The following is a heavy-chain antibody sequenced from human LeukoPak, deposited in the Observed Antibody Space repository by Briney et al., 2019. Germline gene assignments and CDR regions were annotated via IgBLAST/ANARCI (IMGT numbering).Heavy chain of an antibody. CDR1: GVTVSNNY. Sequence: GGSLRLSCAASGVTVSNNYVSWVRQAPGKGLEWVSVIYSGGSTYYADSVKGRFTISRDDSKNTLYLQMGSLRAEDTALYYCARDKAVLDMWGQGTMVTVAS. D-gene: IGHD2/OR15-2a*01. J-gene: IGHJ3*02. CDR3: ARDKAVLDM. CDR2: IYSGGST. V-gene: IGHV3-53*01.